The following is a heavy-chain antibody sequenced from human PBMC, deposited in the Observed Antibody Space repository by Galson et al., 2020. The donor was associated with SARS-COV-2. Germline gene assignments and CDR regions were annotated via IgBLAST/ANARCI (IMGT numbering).Heavy chain of an antibody. Sequence: ASETLSLTCTVSGGSIRSGGYYWSWIRQHPGKGLEWIGYIYYSGSTYYNPSLKSRVTISVDTSKNQFSLKLSSVTAADTAVYYCARAKYYGSGSRYYFDYWGQGTLVTVSS. V-gene: IGHV4-31*03. J-gene: IGHJ4*02. D-gene: IGHD3-10*01. CDR2: IYYSGST. CDR1: GGSIRSGGYY. CDR3: ARAKYYGSGSRYYFDY.